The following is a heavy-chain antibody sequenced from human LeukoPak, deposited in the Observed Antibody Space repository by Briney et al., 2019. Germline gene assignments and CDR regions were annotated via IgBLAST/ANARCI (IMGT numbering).Heavy chain of an antibody. V-gene: IGHV4-30-4*08. CDR2: IYYSGST. D-gene: IGHD1-1*01. J-gene: IGHJ3*02. CDR3: ASVQYDIYVPGAFDI. CDR1: GGSISSGDYY. Sequence: SQTLSLTCTVSGGSISSGDYYWSWIRQPPGKGLEWIGYIYYSGSTYYNPSLKSRVTISVDTSKNQFSLKLSSVTAADTAVYYCASVQYDIYVPGAFDIWGQGTMVTVSS.